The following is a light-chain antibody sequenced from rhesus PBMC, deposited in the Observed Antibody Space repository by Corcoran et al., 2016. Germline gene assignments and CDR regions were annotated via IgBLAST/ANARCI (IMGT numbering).Light chain of an antibody. V-gene: IGKV1-38*01. CDR2: DAS. Sequence: DIQLTQSPSSLSASVGDRVTITCRASQDISSFLAWYQQKPGKAPKLLISDASNLQSGVPSRFSGSGSGTDFTITISSLQPEDFAVYYCQQRKTYPLTFGGGTRVEIK. CDR1: QDISSF. J-gene: IGKJ4*01. CDR3: QQRKTYPLT.